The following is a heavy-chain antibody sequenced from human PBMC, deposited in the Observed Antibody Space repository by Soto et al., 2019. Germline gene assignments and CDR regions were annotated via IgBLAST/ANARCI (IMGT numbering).Heavy chain of an antibody. Sequence: GSLSLSCAASGFTFSSYAMSWVRQAPGKGLEWVSAISGSGGSTYYADSVKGRFTISRDNSKNTLYLQMNSLRAEDTAVYYCAKTSMRQWLVLSFDYWGQGTLVTVSS. D-gene: IGHD6-19*01. CDR3: AKTSMRQWLVLSFDY. J-gene: IGHJ4*02. V-gene: IGHV3-23*01. CDR1: GFTFSSYA. CDR2: ISGSGGST.